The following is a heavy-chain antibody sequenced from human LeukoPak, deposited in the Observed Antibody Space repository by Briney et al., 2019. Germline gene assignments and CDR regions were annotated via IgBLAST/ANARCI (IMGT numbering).Heavy chain of an antibody. V-gene: IGHV4-38-2*02. Sequence: PSETLSLTCTVFDYSISSDYYWGWIRQPPGKGLEWIGSINHSGNTYYSPSLKSRVTISVDTSKKQFSLKVTSVTAADTAMYYCARLAAAGRFTYYYMDVWGKGTTVTVS. CDR3: ARLAAAGRFTYYYMDV. CDR1: DYSISSDYY. J-gene: IGHJ6*03. CDR2: INHSGNT. D-gene: IGHD6-13*01.